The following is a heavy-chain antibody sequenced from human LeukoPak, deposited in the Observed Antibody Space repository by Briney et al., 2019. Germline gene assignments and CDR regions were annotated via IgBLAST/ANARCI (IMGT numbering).Heavy chain of an antibody. CDR1: GFTFSNYW. V-gene: IGHV3-7*05. CDR2: IKLDGSQK. Sequence: GGSLRLSCAASGFTFSNYWMSWVRQAPGKGLEWVANIKLDGSQKYYVDSVKGRFTISRDNAKNSLYLQMNSLRVEGTAFYYCARDGMGVIKAFDIWGQGTMVTVSS. D-gene: IGHD3-10*01. J-gene: IGHJ3*02. CDR3: ARDGMGVIKAFDI.